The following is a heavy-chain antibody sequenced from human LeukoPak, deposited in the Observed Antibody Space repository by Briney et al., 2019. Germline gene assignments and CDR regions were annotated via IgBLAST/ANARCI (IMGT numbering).Heavy chain of an antibody. Sequence: PGGSLRLSCAASGFTFTTYAFHWARQAPGKGLEWVAVILYDGSNEYYADSVKGRFTISRDNSKNTLYLQMNSLRVEDTAIYYCARELPGAMIRGARGAFDIWGQGTMVTVSS. V-gene: IGHV3-30*04. J-gene: IGHJ3*02. CDR3: ARELPGAMIRGARGAFDI. D-gene: IGHD3-10*01. CDR1: GFTFTTYA. CDR2: ILYDGSNE.